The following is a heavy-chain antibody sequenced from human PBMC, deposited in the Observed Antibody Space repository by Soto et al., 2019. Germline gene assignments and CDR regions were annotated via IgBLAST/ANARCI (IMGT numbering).Heavy chain of an antibody. CDR2: IFYSGST. CDR3: ARHGLYNGAPPKYYFDY. CDR1: GGSISNYY. V-gene: IGHV4-59*08. D-gene: IGHD1-1*01. Sequence: SETLSLTCTVSGGSISNYYWNWIRQPPGKGLEWIGYIFYSGSTSYSPSLKSRVTISLDTSKNQFSLKLSSVTAADTAVYYCARHGLYNGAPPKYYFDYWGQGTLVTVSS. J-gene: IGHJ4*02.